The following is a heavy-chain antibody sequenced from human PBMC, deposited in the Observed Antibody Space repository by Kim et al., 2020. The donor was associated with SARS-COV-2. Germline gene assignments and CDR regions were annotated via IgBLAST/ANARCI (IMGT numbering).Heavy chain of an antibody. Sequence: SETLSLTCAVYGGSFSGYYWSWIRQPPGKGLEWIGEINHSGSTNYNPCLKSRVTISVDTSKNQFSLKLSSVTAADTAVYYCASRRSMVYANYDILTGSIYPFDYWGQGTLVTVSS. V-gene: IGHV4-34*01. CDR3: ASRRSMVYANYDILTGSIYPFDY. J-gene: IGHJ4*02. CDR2: INHSGST. D-gene: IGHD3-9*01. CDR1: GGSFSGYY.